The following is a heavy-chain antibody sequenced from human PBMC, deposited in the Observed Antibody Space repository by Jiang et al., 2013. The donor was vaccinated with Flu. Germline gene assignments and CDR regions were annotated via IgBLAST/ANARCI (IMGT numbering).Heavy chain of an antibody. D-gene: IGHD1-14*01. CDR1: GYSFTSYW. V-gene: IGHV5-51*01. J-gene: IGHJ5*02. Sequence: EVKKPGESLKISCKGSGYSFTSYWIGWVRQMPGKGLEWMGIIYPGDSDTRYSPSFQGQVTISADKSISTAYLQWSSLKASDTAMYYCARHQKPLRYNWNHDPIVPWGQGTLVTVSS. CDR3: ARHQKPLRYNWNHDPIVP. CDR2: IYPGDSDT.